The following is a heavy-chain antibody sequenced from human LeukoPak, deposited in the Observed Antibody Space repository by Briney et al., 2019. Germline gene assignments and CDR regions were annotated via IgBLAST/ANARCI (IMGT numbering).Heavy chain of an antibody. Sequence: GGSLRLSCAASGFTFSSYSMNWVRQAPGKGLEWVSYISSSSSTIYYVDSVKGRFTISRDNAKNSLYLQMNSLRAEDTAVYYCARVDAAADSSGWYGFDYWGQGTLVTVSS. CDR2: ISSSSSTI. CDR3: ARVDAAADSSGWYGFDY. J-gene: IGHJ4*02. CDR1: GFTFSSYS. D-gene: IGHD6-19*01. V-gene: IGHV3-48*01.